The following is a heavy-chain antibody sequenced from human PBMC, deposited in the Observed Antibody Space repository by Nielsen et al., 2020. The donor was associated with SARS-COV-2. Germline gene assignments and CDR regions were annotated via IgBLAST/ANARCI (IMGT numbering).Heavy chain of an antibody. J-gene: IGHJ6*02. CDR2: INSDGSST. V-gene: IGHV3-74*01. CDR1: GFTFSSYW. CDR3: ASFGTTVDYGMDV. Sequence: GGSLRLSCAASGFTFSSYWMHWVRQAPGKGLVWVSRINSDGSSTSYADSVKGRFTISRDNAKNTLYLQMNSLRAEDTAVYYCASFGTTVDYGMDVWGQGTTVTVSS. D-gene: IGHD1-7*01.